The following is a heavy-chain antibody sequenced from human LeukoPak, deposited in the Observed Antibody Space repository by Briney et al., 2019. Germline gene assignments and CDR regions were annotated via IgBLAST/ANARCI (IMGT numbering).Heavy chain of an antibody. CDR1: GFTFSSYA. Sequence: GGSLRLSCAASGFTFSSYAMHWVRQAPGKGLEWVAVISYDGSNKYYADSVKGRFTISRDNSKNTLYLQMNSLRAGDTAVYYCASVEDYYDSSGYHEYFQHWGQGTLVTVSS. V-gene: IGHV3-30-3*01. J-gene: IGHJ1*01. D-gene: IGHD3-22*01. CDR3: ASVEDYYDSSGYHEYFQH. CDR2: ISYDGSNK.